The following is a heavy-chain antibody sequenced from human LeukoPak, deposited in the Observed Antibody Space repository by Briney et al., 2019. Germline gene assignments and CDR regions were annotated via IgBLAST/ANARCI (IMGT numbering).Heavy chain of an antibody. CDR1: GYTFTSYA. V-gene: IGHV7-4-1*02. D-gene: IGHD2-15*01. J-gene: IGHJ5*02. CDR3: ARESKDCSGGSCYSGWFDP. CDR2: INTNTGNP. Sequence: ASVKVSCKASGYTFTSYAMNWVRQAPGQGLEWMGWINTNTGNPTYAQGFTGRFVFSLDTSVSTAYLQISSLKAEDTAVYYCARESKDCSGGSCYSGWFDPWGQGTLVTVSS.